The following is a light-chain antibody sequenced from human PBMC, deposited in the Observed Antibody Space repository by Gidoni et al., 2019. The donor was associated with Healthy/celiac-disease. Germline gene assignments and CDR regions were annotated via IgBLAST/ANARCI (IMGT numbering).Light chain of an antibody. CDR1: QSVLYSSNNKNY. V-gene: IGKV4-1*01. J-gene: IGKJ3*01. Sequence: DIVMTQSPDSLAVSLGERATINCKSSQSVLYSSNNKNYLAWYQQKPGQPPKLLIYWASTRESGVPDRFSGSGSGTDFTLTISSLQAEDVAVYYCRQYYSTPGFTFXPXTKVDIK. CDR2: WAS. CDR3: RQYYSTPGFT.